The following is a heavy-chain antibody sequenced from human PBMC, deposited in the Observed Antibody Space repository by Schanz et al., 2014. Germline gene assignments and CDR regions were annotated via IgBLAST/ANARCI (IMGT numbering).Heavy chain of an antibody. CDR1: GFTFSDHF. D-gene: IGHD3-9*01. V-gene: IGHV3-72*01. Sequence: EVQLVESGGGLVQPGGSLRLSCAASGFTFSDHFMDWVRQAPGKGLEWVGHSRNKGHSYASAYAASVKGRITISRDESESSLYLQMDSLTTEDTAVYYCARPKFYDKSAAFADWGQGSLVTVSS. CDR3: ARPKFYDKSAAFAD. CDR2: SRNKGHSYAS. J-gene: IGHJ4*02.